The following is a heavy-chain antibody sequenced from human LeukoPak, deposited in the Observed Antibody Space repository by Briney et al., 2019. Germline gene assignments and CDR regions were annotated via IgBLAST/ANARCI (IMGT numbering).Heavy chain of an antibody. CDR3: ARVGYSGSPGDY. Sequence: GGSLRLSCAASGFTFSRYTMNWVRQAPGKGLEWVSYISSSGSTKYYADSVKGRFTISRDNAKNSLYLQMNSLRAEDTAVYYCARVGYSGSPGDYWGQGTLVTVSS. D-gene: IGHD1-26*01. J-gene: IGHJ4*02. CDR1: GFTFSRYT. CDR2: ISSSGSTK. V-gene: IGHV3-48*04.